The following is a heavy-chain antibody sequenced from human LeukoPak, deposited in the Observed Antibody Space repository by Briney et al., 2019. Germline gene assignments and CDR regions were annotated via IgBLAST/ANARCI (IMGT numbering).Heavy chain of an antibody. CDR1: GFTFSSYT. D-gene: IGHD5-12*01. Sequence: GSLRLSCAASGFTFSSYTMNWARQAPGKGLEWVSSISSSGSYIYYADSVKGRFTISRDNAKNSLYLQMNSLRAEDTAVYYCARDCPIQGGYDFSYYYYGMDVWGQGTTVTVSS. CDR2: ISSSGSYI. V-gene: IGHV3-21*01. CDR3: ARDCPIQGGYDFSYYYYGMDV. J-gene: IGHJ6*02.